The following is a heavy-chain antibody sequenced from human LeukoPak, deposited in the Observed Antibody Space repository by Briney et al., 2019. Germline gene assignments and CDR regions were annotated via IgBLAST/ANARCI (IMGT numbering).Heavy chain of an antibody. D-gene: IGHD3-16*01. V-gene: IGHV3-74*01. J-gene: IGHJ4*02. CDR3: TKGGTGHSDY. Sequence: GGSLRLSCAASGFSLSSYRMHWVCQAPGKGLGWVSRINSDGSGTSYADCVKGRFTISRDNAKNTLNLHMNNLRAEDTAVYYCTKGGTGHSDYWGQGTLVTVSS. CDR1: GFSLSSYR. CDR2: INSDGSGT.